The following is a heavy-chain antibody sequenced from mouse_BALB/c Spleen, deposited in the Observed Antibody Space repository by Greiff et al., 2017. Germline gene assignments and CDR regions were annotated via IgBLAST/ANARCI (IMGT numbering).Heavy chain of an antibody. CDR1: GYTFTDYN. CDR2: IYPYNGGT. CDR3: ALGVVVDYAMDY. Sequence: EVQLQQSGPELVKPGASVKISCKASGYTFTDYNMHWVKQSHGKSLEWIGYIYPYNGGTGYNQKFKSKATLTVDNSSSTAYMELRSLTSEDSAVYYCALGVVVDYAMDYWGQGTSVTVSS. V-gene: IGHV1S29*02. D-gene: IGHD1-1*01. J-gene: IGHJ4*01.